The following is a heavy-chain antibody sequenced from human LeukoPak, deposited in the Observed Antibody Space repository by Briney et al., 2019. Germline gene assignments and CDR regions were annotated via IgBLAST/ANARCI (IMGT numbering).Heavy chain of an antibody. V-gene: IGHV3-20*04. J-gene: IGHJ4*02. Sequence: GSLRLSCAASGFTFDDYDMSWVRQAPGKGLEWVSGINWNGGSTGYADSVKGRFTISRDNAKNSLYLQMNSLRAEDTALYYCARDGLVDTPMRAGYWGQGTLVTVSS. CDR1: GFTFDDYD. D-gene: IGHD5-18*01. CDR3: ARDGLVDTPMRAGY. CDR2: INWNGGST.